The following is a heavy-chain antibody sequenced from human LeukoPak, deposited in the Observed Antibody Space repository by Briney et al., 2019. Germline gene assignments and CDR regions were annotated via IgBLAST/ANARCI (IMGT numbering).Heavy chain of an antibody. CDR2: LSVSGGST. Sequence: PGGSLRLSCAASGFTFSKYAMTWVRQAPGKGLEWVSGLSVSGGSTNYADSVKGRFTISRDNSKNTLYLQMNSLRAEDTAVYYCAKSNYFDSGGYYFFDYWGQGTLVTVSP. J-gene: IGHJ4*02. CDR3: AKSNYFDSGGYYFFDY. V-gene: IGHV3-23*01. CDR1: GFTFSKYA. D-gene: IGHD3-22*01.